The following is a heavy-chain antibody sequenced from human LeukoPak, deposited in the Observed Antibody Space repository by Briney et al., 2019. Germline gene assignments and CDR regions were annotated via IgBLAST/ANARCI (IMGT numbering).Heavy chain of an antibody. CDR3: AREFSGSYWVDY. J-gene: IGHJ4*02. D-gene: IGHD1-26*01. V-gene: IGHV3-23*01. CDR1: GFTFSSYG. Sequence: GGSLRLPCAASGFTFSSYGMSWVRQAPGKGLEWVSAISGSGGNTYYADSVKGRFTISRDDSKNTLYLQMNSLRAEDTAVYYCAREFSGSYWVDYWGQGTLVTVSS. CDR2: ISGSGGNT.